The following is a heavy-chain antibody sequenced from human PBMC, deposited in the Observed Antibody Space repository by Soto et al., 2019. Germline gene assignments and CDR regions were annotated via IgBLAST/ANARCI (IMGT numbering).Heavy chain of an antibody. J-gene: IGHJ4*02. CDR3: VKVSGYCTGGSCFSYFDY. CDR2: IRGFSPYT. CDR1: GFTFRTYT. V-gene: IGHV3-23*01. Sequence: PGGSLRLSCISSGFTFRTYTMNWVRQAPGKGLEWVSGIRGFSPYTFYAESVKGRFTISRDNSKNTLYLQMTSLSSEDSAVYYCVKVSGYCTGGSCFSYFDYWGQGTPVTVSS. D-gene: IGHD2-15*01.